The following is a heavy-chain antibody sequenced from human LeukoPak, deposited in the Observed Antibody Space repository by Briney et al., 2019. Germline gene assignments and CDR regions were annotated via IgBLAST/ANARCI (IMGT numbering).Heavy chain of an antibody. D-gene: IGHD4-17*01. CDR3: ARVSLGGYTVTYGELDY. CDR1: GFTFSSYS. Sequence: GGSLRLSCAASGFTFSSYSMNWVRQAPGKGLEWVSSISSSSSYIYYADSVKGRFTISRDNAKNSLYLQMNSLRAEDTAVYYCARVSLGGYTVTYGELDYWGQGTLVTVSS. J-gene: IGHJ4*02. V-gene: IGHV3-21*01. CDR2: ISSSSSYI.